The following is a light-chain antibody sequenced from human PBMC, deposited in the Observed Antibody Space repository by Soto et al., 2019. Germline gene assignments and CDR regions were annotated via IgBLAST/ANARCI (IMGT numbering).Light chain of an antibody. CDR3: QQYISFSFT. Sequence: GDRVTITCRASQSITYWLAWYQQKPGRAPKLLIYDVFNLQSGVPSRFGGSGSGTEFTLTISSLQPDDSATYYCQQYISFSFTFGQGTRLEIK. J-gene: IGKJ5*01. CDR2: DVF. CDR1: QSITYW. V-gene: IGKV1-5*01.